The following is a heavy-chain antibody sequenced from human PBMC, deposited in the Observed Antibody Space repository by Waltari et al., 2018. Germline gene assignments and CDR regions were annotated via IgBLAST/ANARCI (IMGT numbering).Heavy chain of an antibody. J-gene: IGHJ3*02. V-gene: IGHV4-59*01. CDR1: GGSISSYY. CDR3: ARMSPLLRYFDEGDAFDI. D-gene: IGHD3-9*01. CDR2: IYYSGST. Sequence: QVQLQESGPGLVKPSETLSLTCTVSGGSISSYYWSWIRQPPGKGLEWIGYIYYSGSTNYNPSLKSRVTISVDTSKNQFSLKLSSVTAADTAVYYCARMSPLLRYFDEGDAFDIWGQGTMVTVSS.